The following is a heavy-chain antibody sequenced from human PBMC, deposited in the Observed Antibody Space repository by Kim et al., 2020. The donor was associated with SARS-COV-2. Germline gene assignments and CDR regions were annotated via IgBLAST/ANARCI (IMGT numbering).Heavy chain of an antibody. Sequence: SETLSLTCTVSDDSIHNSNYYWAWIRQTPGMGLEWITTNDFYGNTYSGPSLRSRVTMSLDTTENQFSLILTSVTAADTALYYCAVFYASGTFFPGEYWFDLWGQGTLVTVSS. J-gene: IGHJ5*02. CDR1: DDSIHNSNYY. CDR2: NDFYGNT. CDR3: AVFYASGTFFPGEYWFDL. D-gene: IGHD1-26*01. V-gene: IGHV4-39*01.